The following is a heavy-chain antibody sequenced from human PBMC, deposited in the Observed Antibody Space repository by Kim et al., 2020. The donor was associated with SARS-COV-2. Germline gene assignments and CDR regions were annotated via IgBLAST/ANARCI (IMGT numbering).Heavy chain of an antibody. D-gene: IGHD2-15*01. Sequence: ASVKVSCKASGNTFSNYYIYWVRQAPGQGLEWMGIINPSGGSTNYAQKFQGRVTMTRDTSTSTVYMDLSSMRSEDTAIYYWGRERGHCSGGSCYPGYYG. J-gene: IGHJ6*01. V-gene: IGHV1-46*01. CDR3: GRERGHCSGGSCYPGYYG. CDR2: INPSGGST. CDR1: GNTFSNYY.